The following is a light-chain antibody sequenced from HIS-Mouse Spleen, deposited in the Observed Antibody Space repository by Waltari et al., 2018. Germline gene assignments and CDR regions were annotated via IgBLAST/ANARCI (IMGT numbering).Light chain of an antibody. V-gene: IGKV3-11*01. J-gene: IGKJ4*01. CDR2: DAS. Sequence: EIVLTQSPATLSLSPGERATLPCGASQSVSSYLAWYQQKPGQAPRLLIYDASNRATGIPARFSGSGSGTDFTLTISSLEPEDFAVYYCQQRSNWPPKLTFGGGTKVEIK. CDR3: QQRSNWPPKLT. CDR1: QSVSSY.